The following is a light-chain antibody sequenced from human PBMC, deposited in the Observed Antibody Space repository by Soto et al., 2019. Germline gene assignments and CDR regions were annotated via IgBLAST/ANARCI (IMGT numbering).Light chain of an antibody. CDR3: QQYNNWPPIT. CDR1: QSIRSN. V-gene: IGKV3-15*01. Sequence: EVVMTQSPATLSVSPGETATFSCRPSQSIRSNLAWYQQKPGQAPRLLNYGASTRATGVPARFSGSGSGTEFTLTFSSLQSEDSAVYYCQQYNNWPPITFGQGTRLEIK. J-gene: IGKJ5*01. CDR2: GAS.